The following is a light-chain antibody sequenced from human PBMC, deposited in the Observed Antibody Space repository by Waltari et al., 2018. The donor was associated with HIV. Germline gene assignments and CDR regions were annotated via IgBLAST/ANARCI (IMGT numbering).Light chain of an antibody. CDR2: NNN. Sequence: QAGLTQPPSVSNGLRQTATLTCTGNSNNVGNQGATWLQQHQGHPPKLLAYNNNNRPSGISDRFSASRSGNTASLTITGLQPEDEADYFCSAWDSSLSAVVFGGGTTLTVL. CDR3: SAWDSSLSAVV. CDR1: SNNVGNQG. J-gene: IGLJ2*01. V-gene: IGLV10-54*04.